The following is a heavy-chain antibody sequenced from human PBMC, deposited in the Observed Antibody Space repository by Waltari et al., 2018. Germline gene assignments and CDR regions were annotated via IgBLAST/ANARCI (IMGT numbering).Heavy chain of an antibody. Sequence: QVQLVQSGAEVKKPGSSVKVSCKGSGGTFSSYGSSWVRQAPGQRLEWMGKIIPFFGSPDYAENFQGRVTITADESTTTTYLELSSLTSEDTAVYYCARIPYYYDKAPLDSWGQGTLVTVSP. CDR3: ARIPYYYDKAPLDS. CDR2: IIPFFGSP. CDR1: GGTFSSYG. J-gene: IGHJ4*02. D-gene: IGHD3-16*01. V-gene: IGHV1-69*18.